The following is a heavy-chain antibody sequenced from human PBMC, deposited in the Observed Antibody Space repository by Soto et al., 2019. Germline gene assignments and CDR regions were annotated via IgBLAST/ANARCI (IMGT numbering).Heavy chain of an antibody. D-gene: IGHD2-2*01. CDR2: IYYSGST. Sequence: PSETLSLTCTVSGGSINSYYWSWIRQSPEKGLEWIGYIYYSGSTYYNPSLKSRVTISVDTSKNQFSLKLSSVTAADTAVYYCAREDCSSTSCYGRVFDYWGQGTLVTVSS. J-gene: IGHJ4*02. CDR1: GGSINSYY. CDR3: AREDCSSTSCYGRVFDY. V-gene: IGHV4-59*12.